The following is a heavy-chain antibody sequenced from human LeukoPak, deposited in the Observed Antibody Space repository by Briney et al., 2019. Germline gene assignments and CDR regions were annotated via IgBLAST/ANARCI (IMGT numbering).Heavy chain of an antibody. J-gene: IGHJ4*02. CDR2: ISDSSDTT. D-gene: IGHD5-24*01. CDR3: AKDRVDPADY. V-gene: IGHV3-23*01. Sequence: GGSLRLSCAASGFTFSSYGMSWVRQAPGKGLEWVSTISDSSDTTYYADSVKGRFTISRDNSKNTLYLQMNSLRAEDTAVYYCAKDRVDPADYWGQGTLVTVSS. CDR1: GFTFSSYG.